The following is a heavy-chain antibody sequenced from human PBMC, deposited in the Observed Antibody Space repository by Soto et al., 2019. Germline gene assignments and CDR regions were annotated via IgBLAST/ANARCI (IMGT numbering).Heavy chain of an antibody. D-gene: IGHD5-12*01. CDR3: SELDSYGGPDYCGMDV. V-gene: IGHV3-30-3*01. CDR2: ISYDGNNI. J-gene: IGHJ6*02. Sequence: QVQLVESGGGVVQPGRSLRLSCAASGFTFSIHAMHWVRQAPGKGLEWVAVISYDGNNIVYADSVKGRFTISRDNSENTMSLPKNRLREEDTGVYYFSELDSYGGPDYCGMDVWGQGTTVTV. CDR1: GFTFSIHA.